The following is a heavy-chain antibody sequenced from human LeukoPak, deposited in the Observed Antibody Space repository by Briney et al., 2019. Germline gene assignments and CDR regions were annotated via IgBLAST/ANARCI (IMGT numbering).Heavy chain of an antibody. V-gene: IGHV4-34*01. Sequence: SETLSLTCAVYGGSFSGYYWSWIRQPPGKGLEWIGEINHSGSTNYNPSLKSRVTISVDTSKNQFFLKLSSVTAADTAVYYCARSSGWYKRDFDYWGQGTLVTVSS. D-gene: IGHD6-19*01. J-gene: IGHJ4*02. CDR3: ARSSGWYKRDFDY. CDR2: INHSGST. CDR1: GGSFSGYY.